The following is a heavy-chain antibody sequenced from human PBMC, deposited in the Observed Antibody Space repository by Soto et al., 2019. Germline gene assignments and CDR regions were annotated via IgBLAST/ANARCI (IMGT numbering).Heavy chain of an antibody. CDR1: GGSFSGYY. J-gene: IGHJ2*01. V-gene: IGHV4-34*01. Sequence: SETLSLTCAVYGGSFSGYYWSWIRQPPGKGLEWIGEINHSGSTNYNPSLKSRVTISVDTSKNQFSLKLSSVTAADTAVYYCARHDSSGTSPYWYFDLWGRGTLVTVSS. CDR3: ARHDSSGTSPYWYFDL. D-gene: IGHD3-22*01. CDR2: INHSGST.